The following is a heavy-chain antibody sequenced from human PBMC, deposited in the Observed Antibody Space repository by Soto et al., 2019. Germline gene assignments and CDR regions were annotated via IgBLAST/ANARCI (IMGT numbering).Heavy chain of an antibody. V-gene: IGHV4-38-2*02. Sequence: PSETLSLTCTFSVCSINSGYYWGWVRQSPGKGLEWIGTIYHSGTTFYNPSLKSRVTISVDTSKNQFSLKLNSVTAADTAVYYCATLHPPFDYFRQGTLVTVSS. D-gene: IGHD2-15*01. CDR3: ATLHPPFDY. J-gene: IGHJ4*02. CDR2: IYHSGTT. CDR1: VCSINSGYY.